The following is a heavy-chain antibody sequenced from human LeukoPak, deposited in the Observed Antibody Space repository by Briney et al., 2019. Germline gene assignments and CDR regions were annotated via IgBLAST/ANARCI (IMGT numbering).Heavy chain of an antibody. CDR3: ARLYCTNGVCSLDY. J-gene: IGHJ4*02. CDR2: IYYSGRT. Sequence: SETLSLTCTVSGGSISSYYWSWIRQPPGKGLEWIGYIYYSGRTNYNPSLKSRVTISVDTSKNQFSLKLSSVTAADTAVYYCARLYCTNGVCSLDYWGQGTLVTVSS. D-gene: IGHD2-8*01. CDR1: GGSISSYY. V-gene: IGHV4-59*01.